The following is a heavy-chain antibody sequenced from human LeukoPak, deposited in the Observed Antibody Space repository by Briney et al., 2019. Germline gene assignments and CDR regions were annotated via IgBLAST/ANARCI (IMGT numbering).Heavy chain of an antibody. CDR3: ARSYYYDSSGLDAFDI. CDR2: ISYDGSNK. J-gene: IGHJ3*02. Sequence: GGSLRLSCAASGFTFSSYAMHWVRQAPGKGLEWVAVISYDGSNKYYADSVKGRFTISRDNSKNTLYLQMNSLRAEDTAVYYCARSYYYDSSGLDAFDIWGQGTMVTVSS. V-gene: IGHV3-30-3*01. CDR1: GFTFSSYA. D-gene: IGHD3-22*01.